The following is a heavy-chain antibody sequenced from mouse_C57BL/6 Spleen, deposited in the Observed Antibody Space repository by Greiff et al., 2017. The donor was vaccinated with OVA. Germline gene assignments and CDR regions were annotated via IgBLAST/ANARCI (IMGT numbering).Heavy chain of an antibody. CDR1: GFTFSDYG. D-gene: IGHD2-3*01. J-gene: IGHJ2*01. CDR2: ISSGSSTI. V-gene: IGHV5-17*01. Sequence: EVMLVESGGGLVKPGGSLKLSCAASGFTFSDYGMHWVRQAPEKGLEWVAYISSGSSTIYYADTVKGRFTISRDNAKNTLFLQMTSLRSEDTAMYYCVRQEDGYYRNYFDYWGQGTTLTVSS. CDR3: VRQEDGYYRNYFDY.